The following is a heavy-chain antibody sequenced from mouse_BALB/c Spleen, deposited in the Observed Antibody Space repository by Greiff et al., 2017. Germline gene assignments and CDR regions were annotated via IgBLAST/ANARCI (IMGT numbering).Heavy chain of an antibody. J-gene: IGHJ4*01. CDR2: ISSGGST. D-gene: IGHD2-1*01. Sequence: EVQLVESGGGLVKPGGSLKLSCAASGFTFSSYAMSWVRQTPEKRLEWVASISSGGSTYYPDSVKGRFTISRDNARNILYLQMSRLRSEDTAMYYCARGRRGNYSYAMDYWGQGTSVTVSS. V-gene: IGHV5-6-5*01. CDR3: ARGRRGNYSYAMDY. CDR1: GFTFSSYA.